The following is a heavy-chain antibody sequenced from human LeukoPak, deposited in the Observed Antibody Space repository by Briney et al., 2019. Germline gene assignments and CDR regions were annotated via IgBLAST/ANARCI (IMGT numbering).Heavy chain of an antibody. CDR3: ARRAGTANYYCYMDV. D-gene: IGHD1-1*01. CDR1: GYTFTSYD. CDR2: ISAYNGNT. Sequence: ASVKVSCKASGYTFTSYDISWVRQAPGHGLEWMGWISAYNGNTNYAQKLQGRVTMTTDTSTSTAYMELRSLRSDDAAVLYCARRAGTANYYCYMDVWGKGTTVTVSS. V-gene: IGHV1-18*01. J-gene: IGHJ6*03.